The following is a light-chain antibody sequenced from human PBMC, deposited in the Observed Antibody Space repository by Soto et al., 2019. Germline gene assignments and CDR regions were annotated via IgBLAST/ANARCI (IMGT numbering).Light chain of an antibody. CDR1: QSVSSSY. Sequence: EIVLTQSPGTLSLSPGERATLSCRASQSVSSSYLAWYQQKPGHAPRLLIYGASSRATGIPDRVSGSRSGTDFTLTISRLEPEDFAVYYCQQYGSSPLTFGGGTKVDIK. CDR2: GAS. J-gene: IGKJ4*01. CDR3: QQYGSSPLT. V-gene: IGKV3-20*01.